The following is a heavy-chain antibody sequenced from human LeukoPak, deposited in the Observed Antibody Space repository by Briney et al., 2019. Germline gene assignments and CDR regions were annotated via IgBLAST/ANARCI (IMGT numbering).Heavy chain of an antibody. CDR2: ISAYNGNT. V-gene: IGHV1-18*01. CDR1: GYTLTSYG. J-gene: IGHJ5*02. CDR3: ARNQGYCSSTSCPLNWFDP. D-gene: IGHD2-2*01. Sequence: ASVKVSCKASGYTLTSYGISWVRQAPGQGLEWMGWISAYNGNTNYAQKLQGRVTMTTDTSTSTAYMELRSLRSDDTAVYYCARNQGYCSSTSCPLNWFDPWGQGTLVTVSS.